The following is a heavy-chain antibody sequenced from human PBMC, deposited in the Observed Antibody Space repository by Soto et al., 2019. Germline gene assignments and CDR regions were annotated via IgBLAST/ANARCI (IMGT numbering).Heavy chain of an antibody. J-gene: IGHJ4*02. Sequence: QLQLQESGPGLVKPSETLSLTCTVSGGSISSRYYWGWIRQAPGKGLEWIGSIDYSGSTYYKPSLKSRVTIPVDTSRNKFSLRLSSVTAADTAVYYCARHIPAVTGYIGGHFDCWGQGTLVTVSS. V-gene: IGHV4-39*01. CDR1: GGSISSRYY. CDR3: ARHIPAVTGYIGGHFDC. CDR2: IDYSGST. D-gene: IGHD3-9*01.